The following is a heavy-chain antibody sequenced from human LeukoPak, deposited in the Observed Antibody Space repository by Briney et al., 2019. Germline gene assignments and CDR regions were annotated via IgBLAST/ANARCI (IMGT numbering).Heavy chain of an antibody. Sequence: SETLSLTCTVSGGSISSYYWSWIRQPPGKGLEWIGYIYYSGSTNYNPSLKSRVTISVDTSKNQFSLRLSSVTTADTAVYYCTRGGDFDSVWGTYRPIKNAFDIWGQGTLVTVSS. CDR3: TRGGDFDSVWGTYRPIKNAFDI. D-gene: IGHD3-16*02. CDR1: GGSISSYY. J-gene: IGHJ3*02. V-gene: IGHV4-59*08. CDR2: IYYSGST.